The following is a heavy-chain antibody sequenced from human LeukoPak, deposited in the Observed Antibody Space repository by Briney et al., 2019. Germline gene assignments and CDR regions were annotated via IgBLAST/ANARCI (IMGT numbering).Heavy chain of an antibody. V-gene: IGHV4-39*01. CDR3: ARHSRSGYGGNENAFDI. CDR2: IYYSGST. CDR1: GGSISSSSYY. D-gene: IGHD5-12*01. J-gene: IGHJ3*02. Sequence: PSETLSLTCTVSGGSISSSSYYWGWIRQPPGKGLEWIGSIYYSGSTYYNPSLKSRVTISVDTSKNQFSLKLSSVTAADTAVYYCARHSRSGYGGNENAFDIWGQGTMVTVSS.